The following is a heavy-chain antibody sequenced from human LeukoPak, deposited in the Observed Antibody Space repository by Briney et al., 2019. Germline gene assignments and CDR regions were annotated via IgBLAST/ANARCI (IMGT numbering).Heavy chain of an antibody. Sequence: GGSLRLSCTVSGFTLSIAWMSWVRQAPGKGLEWVGRVKSQTDGGTTDYAAPVKGRFTISRDDSKNTLFLQMNSLKTEDTAVYYCTTDERAAMGHWGQGTLVTVSS. V-gene: IGHV3-15*01. CDR3: TTDERAAMGH. CDR2: VKSQTDGGTT. J-gene: IGHJ4*02. CDR1: GFTLSIAW. D-gene: IGHD1-1*01.